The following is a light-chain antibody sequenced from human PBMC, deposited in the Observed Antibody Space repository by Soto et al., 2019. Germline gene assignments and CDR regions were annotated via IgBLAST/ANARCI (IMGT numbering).Light chain of an antibody. J-gene: IGKJ1*01. CDR1: QTVNSVY. CDR3: QLFGSSLWT. V-gene: IGKV3-20*01. Sequence: IVLTQSPGTLSLSPGERATLSCRASQTVNSVYLAWYQQPPGQAPRLLIYAASTRAFGIPDRFSASGSGTDFTLTISRLEPEDFAVYYCQLFGSSLWTFGQGTKVEIK. CDR2: AAS.